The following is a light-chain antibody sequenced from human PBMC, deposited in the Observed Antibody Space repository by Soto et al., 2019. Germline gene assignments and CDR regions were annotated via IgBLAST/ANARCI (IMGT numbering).Light chain of an antibody. V-gene: IGLV1-44*01. CDR3: AAWDDSQNGVV. Sequence: QSVLTQPPSASGTPGQRVTISCSGSSSNIGSNTVNWYQQLPGTAPKLLIYSNNQRPSGVTDRFSGSKSGTSASLAISGLQSEYESYYYCAAWDDSQNGVVFGGVTTLTVL. CDR1: SSNIGSNT. J-gene: IGLJ2*01. CDR2: SNN.